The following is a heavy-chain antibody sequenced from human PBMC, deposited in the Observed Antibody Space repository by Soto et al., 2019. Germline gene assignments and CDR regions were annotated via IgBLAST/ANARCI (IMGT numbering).Heavy chain of an antibody. V-gene: IGHV4-59*08. CDR2: IYYSGST. CDR1: GGSISSYY. J-gene: IGHJ6*03. Sequence: SETLSLTCTVFGGSISSYYWSWIRQPPGKGLEWIGYIYYSGSTNYNPSLKSRVTISVDTSKNQFSLKLSSVTAADTAVYYCARPNYYYYMDVWGKGTTVTVSS. CDR3: ARPNYYYYMDV.